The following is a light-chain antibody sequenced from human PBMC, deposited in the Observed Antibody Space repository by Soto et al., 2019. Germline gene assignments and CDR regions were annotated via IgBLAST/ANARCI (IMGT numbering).Light chain of an antibody. V-gene: IGLV2-11*01. CDR2: DVD. CDR3: CSYAGSYPFV. Sequence: QSVLTQPRSVSGSPGQSVTISCTGTSSDVGGYNYVSWYQHHPGKAPKLMIYDVDKRPSGVPGRFSGSKSGNTASLTISGLQAEDEADYYCCSYAGSYPFVFGTGTKVIVL. J-gene: IGLJ1*01. CDR1: SSDVGGYNY.